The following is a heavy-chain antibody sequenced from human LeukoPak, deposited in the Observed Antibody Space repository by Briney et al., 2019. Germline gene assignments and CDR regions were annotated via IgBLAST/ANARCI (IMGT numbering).Heavy chain of an antibody. CDR2: INPNSGGT. D-gene: IGHD1-26*01. CDR1: GYTFTGYY. J-gene: IGHJ6*03. Sequence: ASVKVSCKASGYTFTGYYMHWVRQAPGQGLEWMGWINPNSGGTNYAQKFQGRVTMTRDTSISTAYMELSRLRSDDTAVYYCAKALHGAAYYYYYMDVWGKGTTVTISS. V-gene: IGHV1-2*02. CDR3: AKALHGAAYYYYYMDV.